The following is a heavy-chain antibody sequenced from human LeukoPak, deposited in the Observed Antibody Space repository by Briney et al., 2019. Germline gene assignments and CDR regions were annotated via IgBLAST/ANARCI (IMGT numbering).Heavy chain of an antibody. CDR3: ASGMGYCSSGSCRNYYYYYGMDV. CDR2: INPNSGGT. V-gene: IGHV1-2*02. CDR1: GYTVTGYY. D-gene: IGHD2-15*01. J-gene: IGHJ6*02. Sequence: ASVKVSCKASGYTVTGYYMHWVRQAPGQGREWMGWINPNSGGTNYAQKFQGRVTMTRDRSISTADMALSRLRSDDTAVYYCASGMGYCSSGSCRNYYYYYGMDVWGQGTTVTVSS.